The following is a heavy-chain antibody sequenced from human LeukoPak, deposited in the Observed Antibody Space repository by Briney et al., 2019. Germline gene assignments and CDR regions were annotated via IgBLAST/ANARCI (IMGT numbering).Heavy chain of an antibody. CDR1: GFTFDDYT. V-gene: IGHV3-9*03. J-gene: IGHJ3*02. CDR2: LTWDSDSV. D-gene: IGHD7-27*01. Sequence: GRSLRLSCVASGFTFDDYTMHWVRQVPGKGLEWVSGLTWDSDSVDYADSVKGRFTISRDNAKNSLYLQMNSLRAEDMALYYCTKGNWGSAFDIWGQGTMVTVSS. CDR3: TKGNWGSAFDI.